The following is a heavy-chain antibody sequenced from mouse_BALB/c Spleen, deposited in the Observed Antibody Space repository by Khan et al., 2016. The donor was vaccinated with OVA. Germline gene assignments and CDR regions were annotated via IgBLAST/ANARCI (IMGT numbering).Heavy chain of an antibody. CDR1: GYSFTNYI. V-gene: IGHV1S136*01. J-gene: IGHJ3*01. Sequence: EVQLQESGPELVKPGASVKISCQASGYSFTNYIIHWVKQKPGQGLEWIGYINPYNDGAKYNEKFKGKATLTSDKSSSTAYMELSGLTFEDSAVXYCASDYGRSFWFAHWGQGTLVTVSA. CDR2: INPYNDGA. CDR3: ASDYGRSFWFAH. D-gene: IGHD1-1*01.